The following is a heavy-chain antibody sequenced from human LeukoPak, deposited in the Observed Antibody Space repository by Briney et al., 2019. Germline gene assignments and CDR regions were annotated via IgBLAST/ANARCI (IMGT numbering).Heavy chain of an antibody. V-gene: IGHV4-59*01. CDR2: IYYSGSS. J-gene: IGHJ4*02. CDR1: SGSISSYY. CDR3: ARTEYYFDH. D-gene: IGHD1-14*01. Sequence: SETLSLTCTVSSGSISSYYWSWIRQAPGKGLEWIGYIYYSGSSNYNPSFKSRVTMSADTSRKQFSLRVSSVTAADTAVYYCARTEYYFDHWGQGSLVTVSS.